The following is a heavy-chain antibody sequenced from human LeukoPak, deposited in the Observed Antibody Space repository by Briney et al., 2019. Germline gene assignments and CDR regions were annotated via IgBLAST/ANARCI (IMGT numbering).Heavy chain of an antibody. V-gene: IGHV3-30-3*01. CDR2: ISHDGSNK. Sequence: GGSLRLSCAAPGFTFSSYAMHWVRQAPGKGLEWVAVISHDGSNKYYADSVKGRFTISRDNSKNTLYLQMNSLRAEDTAVYYCARGSGYGEIDYWGQGTLVTVSS. D-gene: IGHD4-17*01. J-gene: IGHJ4*02. CDR3: ARGSGYGEIDY. CDR1: GFTFSSYA.